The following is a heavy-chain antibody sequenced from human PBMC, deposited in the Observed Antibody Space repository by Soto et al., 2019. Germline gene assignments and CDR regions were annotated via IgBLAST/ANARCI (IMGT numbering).Heavy chain of an antibody. Sequence: SVKVSSKDSGYTFTSYDISWVRQAPVQGLEWMGWISAYNGNTNYAQKLQGRVTMTTDTSTSTAYMELRSLRSDDKAVYYCARTNPFKYSDFWSGYSGAFDIWGQGTMVTVSS. V-gene: IGHV1-18*04. CDR3: ARTNPFKYSDFWSGYSGAFDI. J-gene: IGHJ3*02. D-gene: IGHD3-3*01. CDR1: GYTFTSYD. CDR2: ISAYNGNT.